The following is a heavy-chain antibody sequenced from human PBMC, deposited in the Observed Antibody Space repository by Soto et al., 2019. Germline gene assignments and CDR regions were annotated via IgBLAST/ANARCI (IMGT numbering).Heavy chain of an antibody. V-gene: IGHV1-24*01. J-gene: IGHJ1*01. D-gene: IGHD2-21*02. Sequence: GASVKVSCKVSGYTLTELSMHWVRQAPGKGLEWMGGFDPEDGETIYAQKFQGRVTMTEDTSTDTANMELSSLRSEDTAVYYYATVTPLLPWGGVCNPSEFSQTWGKGTLAPV. CDR2: FDPEDGET. CDR3: ATVTPLLPWGGVCNPSEFSQT. CDR1: GYTLTELS.